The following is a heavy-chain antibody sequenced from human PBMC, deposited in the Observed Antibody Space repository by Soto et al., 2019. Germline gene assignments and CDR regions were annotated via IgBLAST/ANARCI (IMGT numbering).Heavy chain of an antibody. CDR2: IIPIFGTA. V-gene: IGHV1-69*13. Sequence: SVKVSCKASGGTFSSYAISWVRQAPGQGLEWMGGIIPIFGTANYAQKFQGRVTITADESTSTAYTELSSLRSEDTAVYYCARSYCSSTSCSIEYYYGMDVWGQGTTVTVSS. D-gene: IGHD2-2*01. J-gene: IGHJ6*02. CDR3: ARSYCSSTSCSIEYYYGMDV. CDR1: GGTFSSYA.